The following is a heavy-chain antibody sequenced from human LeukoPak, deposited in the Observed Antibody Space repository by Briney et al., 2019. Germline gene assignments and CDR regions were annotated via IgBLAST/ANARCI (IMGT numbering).Heavy chain of an antibody. CDR1: GGTFSSYA. V-gene: IGHV1-69*01. D-gene: IGHD1-14*01. CDR2: IIPIFGTA. J-gene: IGHJ6*02. Sequence: GSSVKVSCKASGGTFSSYAISWVRQAPGQGLEWVGGIIPIFGTANYAQKFQGRVTITADESTSTAYMELSSLRSEDTAVYYCARLSPGPYYYYGMDVWGQGTTVTVSS. CDR3: ARLSPGPYYYYGMDV.